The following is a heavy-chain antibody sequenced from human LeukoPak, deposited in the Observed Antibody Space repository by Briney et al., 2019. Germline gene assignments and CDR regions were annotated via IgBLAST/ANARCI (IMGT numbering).Heavy chain of an antibody. CDR2: INHSGST. CDR3: ASWCVGDSCYPKDY. D-gene: IGHD2-15*01. V-gene: IGHV4-34*01. CDR1: GGSFSGYF. Sequence: SETLSLTCAVYGGSFSGYFWTSIRQPPGKGLEWIGEINHSGSTNYNPSLKSRVTISIDTSENQFSLKLSSVTAADTAVYYCASWCVGDSCYPKDYWGQGTLVTVSS. J-gene: IGHJ4*02.